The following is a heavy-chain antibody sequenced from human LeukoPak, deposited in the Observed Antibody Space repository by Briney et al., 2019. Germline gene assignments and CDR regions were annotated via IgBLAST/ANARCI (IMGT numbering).Heavy chain of an antibody. Sequence: GGSLRLSCAASGFNFSADGMHWVRQAPGKGLELVTFIRYDGNIKYYADSVKGRFTISRDNSRNTLDLQMNSLRVEDTAVYYCEKPTSLKDANYGLTVTNFWGQGILVTVSS. V-gene: IGHV3-30*02. CDR2: IRYDGNIK. J-gene: IGHJ4*02. D-gene: IGHD3-10*01. CDR3: EKPTSLKDANYGLTVTNF. CDR1: GFNFSADG.